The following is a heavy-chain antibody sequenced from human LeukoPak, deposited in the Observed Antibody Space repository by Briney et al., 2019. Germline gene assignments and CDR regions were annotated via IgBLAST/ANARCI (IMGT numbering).Heavy chain of an antibody. J-gene: IGHJ6*02. CDR2: IYRGGST. CDR3: ATGVGYCSGGSCYRGDYYYYGMDV. V-gene: IGHV3-53*04. D-gene: IGHD2-15*01. Sequence: GGSLRLSCAASGFNVSSNYMTWVRQAPGKGLEWVSVIYRGGSTYYADSVKGRFTISRHNSRDTMYLQMSSLRSEDTAVYYCATGVGYCSGGSCYRGDYYYYGMDVWGQGTTVTVSS. CDR1: GFNVSSNY.